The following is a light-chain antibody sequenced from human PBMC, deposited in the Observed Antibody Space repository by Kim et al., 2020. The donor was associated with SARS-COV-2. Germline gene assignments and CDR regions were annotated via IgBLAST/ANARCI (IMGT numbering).Light chain of an antibody. CDR3: QAWDSSTVV. CDR1: KLGDKY. CDR2: QDS. V-gene: IGLV3-1*01. Sequence: SYELTQPPSVSVSPGQTASLTCSGDKLGDKYACWYQQKPGQSPVLVIYQDSKRPSGIPERFSGSNSGNTATLTISGTQAMDEADYYCQAWDSSTVVVGGG. J-gene: IGLJ2*01.